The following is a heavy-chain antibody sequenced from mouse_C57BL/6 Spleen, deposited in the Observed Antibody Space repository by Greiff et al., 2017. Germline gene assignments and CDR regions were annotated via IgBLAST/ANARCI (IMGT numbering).Heavy chain of an antibody. CDR1: GYTFTSYW. J-gene: IGHJ2*01. D-gene: IGHD1-1*01. CDR3: ARWPFSTTVVPYYFDY. CDR2: IYPGSGST. Sequence: QVQLQQPGAELVKPGASVKMSCKASGYTFTSYWITWVKQRPGQGLEWIGDIYPGSGSTNYNEKFKSKATLTVDTSSSTAYMQLSSLTSEDSAVYYCARWPFSTTVVPYYFDYWGQGTTLTVSS. V-gene: IGHV1-55*01.